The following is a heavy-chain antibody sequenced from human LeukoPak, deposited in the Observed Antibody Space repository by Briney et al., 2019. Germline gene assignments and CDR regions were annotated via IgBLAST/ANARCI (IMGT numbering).Heavy chain of an antibody. CDR1: GFTFSSYA. CDR2: IWYDGNNK. Sequence: GGSLRLSCAASGFTFSSYAMSWVRQAPGKGLEWVAVIWYDGNNKYYADSVKGRFTISRDNSKNTLYLQMNSLRVEDTAVYYCAKDWGYTTMVSYYFDYWGQGALVTVSS. V-gene: IGHV3-33*06. CDR3: AKDWGYTTMVSYYFDY. J-gene: IGHJ4*02. D-gene: IGHD5-18*01.